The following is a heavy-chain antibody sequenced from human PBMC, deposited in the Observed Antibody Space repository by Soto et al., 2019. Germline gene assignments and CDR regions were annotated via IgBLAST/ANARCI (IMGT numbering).Heavy chain of an antibody. CDR1: GGTFSTYA. V-gene: IGHV1-69*12. J-gene: IGHJ4*02. CDR2: IIPIYGTA. Sequence: QVHLVQAGAEVKKPGSSVKVSCKASGGTFSTYAISWVRQAPGQGLEWMGGIIPIYGTANYAQKFQGRLTMTADESTSTVYMELSSLRSDDTAVYYCAREDKPGGYTPPGTSGFGSWGQGTLVTVSS. D-gene: IGHD5-12*01. CDR3: AREDKPGGYTPPGTSGFGS.